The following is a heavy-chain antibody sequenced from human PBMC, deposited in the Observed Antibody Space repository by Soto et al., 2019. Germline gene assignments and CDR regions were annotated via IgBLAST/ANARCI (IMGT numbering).Heavy chain of an antibody. CDR3: VRLIGNSWLDQ. CDR1: GDSVSSNSAT. J-gene: IGHJ4*02. Sequence: SQTLSLTGAISGDSVSSNSATWNGIRHSPSRGLEWLGRTYYRSQWYYDYAVSVKSRISINPDTSKNQFSVQLDSLTPEDTAVYFCVRLIGNSWLDQWGQGTLVTVSS. V-gene: IGHV6-1*01. CDR2: TYYRSQWYY. D-gene: IGHD2-15*01.